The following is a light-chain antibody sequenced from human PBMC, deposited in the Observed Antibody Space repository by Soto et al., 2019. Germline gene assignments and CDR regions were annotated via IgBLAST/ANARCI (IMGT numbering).Light chain of an antibody. J-gene: IGLJ1*01. CDR3: SSFTSSTTYV. CDR2: DGS. CDR1: SSDVGGYKY. Sequence: LTQPASVSGSPGQSITISCTGSSSDVGGYKYVSWYQQHPGKAPKLMIYDGSNRPSGVSNRFSGSKSGNTASLTISGLQAEDEADYYCSSFTSSTTYVFGTGTKVTVL. V-gene: IGLV2-14*01.